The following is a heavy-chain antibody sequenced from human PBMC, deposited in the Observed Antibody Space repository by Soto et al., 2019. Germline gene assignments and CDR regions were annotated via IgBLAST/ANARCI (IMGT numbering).Heavy chain of an antibody. CDR2: ISASGSYT. D-gene: IGHD4-17*01. CDR1: GFTVNSYA. J-gene: IGHJ4*02. CDR3: AKDRDYVEGYCAY. Sequence: PGGSMRLSCMASGFTVNSYAMTWVRQDPGKGLEWVSTISASGSYTYYADSVVGRLTISRDNSKNTLYLQMNSLRAEDTAVYYCAKDRDYVEGYCAYWGQGTLVTVSS. V-gene: IGHV3-23*01.